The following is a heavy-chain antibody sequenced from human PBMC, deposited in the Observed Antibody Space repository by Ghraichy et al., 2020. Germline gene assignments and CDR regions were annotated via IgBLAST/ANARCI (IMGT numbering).Heavy chain of an antibody. V-gene: IGHV3-21*01. Sequence: GESLNISCAASGFTFSSYSMNWVRQAPGKGLEWVSSISSSSSYIYYADSVKGRFTISRDNAKNSLYLQMNSLRAEDTAVYYCARDLIAVAGTGHYYYYGMDVWGQGTTVTVSS. CDR3: ARDLIAVAGTGHYYYYGMDV. D-gene: IGHD6-19*01. J-gene: IGHJ6*02. CDR2: ISSSSSYI. CDR1: GFTFSSYS.